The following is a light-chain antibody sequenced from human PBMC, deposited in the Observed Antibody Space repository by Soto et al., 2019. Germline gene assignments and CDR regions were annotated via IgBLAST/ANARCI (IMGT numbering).Light chain of an antibody. Sequence: EIVLTQSPATLSLSPGERATLSCRASQSVSSYLAWYQQQPGQAPRLLIYDASNRATGIPARFSGSGSGTDFTLTISSLEPEDFAVYYCQQRSNRPVTFGPGTKVDIK. V-gene: IGKV3-11*01. CDR1: QSVSSY. CDR3: QQRSNRPVT. CDR2: DAS. J-gene: IGKJ3*01.